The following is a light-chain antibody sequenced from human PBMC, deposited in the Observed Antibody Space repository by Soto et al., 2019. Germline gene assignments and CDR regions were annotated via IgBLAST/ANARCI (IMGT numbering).Light chain of an antibody. Sequence: IVMTQSPATLSGAPGERTTLSCRASQSVSSNLAWYQQKPGQAPRLLSYGASTRATGIPARCSGSGSGTEFTLTITRLPSEDFAVYYCQQYNNWPPYTFCQGSKLQIK. J-gene: IGKJ2*01. CDR2: GAS. CDR3: QQYNNWPPYT. V-gene: IGKV3-15*01. CDR1: QSVSSN.